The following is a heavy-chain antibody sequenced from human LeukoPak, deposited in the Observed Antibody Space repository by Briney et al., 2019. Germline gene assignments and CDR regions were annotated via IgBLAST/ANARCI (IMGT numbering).Heavy chain of an antibody. D-gene: IGHD2-15*01. V-gene: IGHV3-48*01. CDR3: VRVKGSYFDY. J-gene: IGHJ4*02. CDR2: ISSSGSAI. CDR1: GFPLSSYS. Sequence: GGSLRLSCAASGFPLSSYSINWVRQAPGEGLEWVSYISSSGSAIYYVDSVKGGFTVSRDNAKNSLFLQMNSPRAEDTAVYYCVRVKGSYFDYWGQGALVTVSS.